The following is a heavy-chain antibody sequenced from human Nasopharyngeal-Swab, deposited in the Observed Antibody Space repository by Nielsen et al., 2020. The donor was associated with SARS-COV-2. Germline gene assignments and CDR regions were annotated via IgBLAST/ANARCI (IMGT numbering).Heavy chain of an antibody. V-gene: IGHV4-34*01. CDR2: INHSGST. Sequence: SETLSLTCTVSGGSISSYYWSWIRQPPGKGLEWIGEINHSGSTNYNPSLKSRVTISVDTSKNQFSLKLSSVTAADTAVYYCARGLRFLEWLFDYWGQGTLVTVSS. D-gene: IGHD3-3*01. CDR3: ARGLRFLEWLFDY. J-gene: IGHJ4*02. CDR1: GGSISSYY.